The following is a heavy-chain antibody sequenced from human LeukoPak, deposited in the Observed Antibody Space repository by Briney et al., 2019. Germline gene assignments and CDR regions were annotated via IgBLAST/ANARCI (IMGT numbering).Heavy chain of an antibody. V-gene: IGHV5-51*01. CDR1: GYSFTSYW. Sequence: GESLKISCKGSGYSFTSYWIGWVRQMPGKGLEWMGIIYPGDSDTRYSPSFQGQVTISADKSISTAYLQWSSLKASDTAMYYCARAASGVPAAIGGDWFDPWGQGTLVTVSS. CDR2: IYPGDSDT. D-gene: IGHD2-2*02. J-gene: IGHJ5*02. CDR3: ARAASGVPAAIGGDWFDP.